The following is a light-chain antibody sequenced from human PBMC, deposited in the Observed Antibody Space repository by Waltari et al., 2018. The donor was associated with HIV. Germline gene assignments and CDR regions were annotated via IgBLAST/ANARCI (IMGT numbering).Light chain of an antibody. V-gene: IGKV1D-13*01. CDR1: QGISSA. CDR3: QQFNNYPYT. Sequence: AIQLTQSPSSLSASVGDKVTITCRTSQGISSALAWYQQKPGTPPKLLIYDASSLESGVPSRFSGSGSGTDFTLTISSLQPEDFASYYCQQFNNYPYTFGQGTKLEIK. CDR2: DAS. J-gene: IGKJ2*01.